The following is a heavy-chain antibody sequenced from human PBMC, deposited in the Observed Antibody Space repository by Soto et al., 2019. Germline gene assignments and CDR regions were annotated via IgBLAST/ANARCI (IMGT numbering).Heavy chain of an antibody. CDR2: IIPILGIT. Sequence: QVQLVQSGAEVKKPGSSVKVSCKASGGTFSSYTITWVRQAPGQGLEWMGRIIPILGITNYAQKFQGRVTINADKSTSQAYKELSRLKSEDTAVYYCARDSDYFDYWGQGNLVTVSS. J-gene: IGHJ4*02. CDR3: ARDSDYFDY. D-gene: IGHD1-26*01. V-gene: IGHV1-69*08. CDR1: GGTFSSYT.